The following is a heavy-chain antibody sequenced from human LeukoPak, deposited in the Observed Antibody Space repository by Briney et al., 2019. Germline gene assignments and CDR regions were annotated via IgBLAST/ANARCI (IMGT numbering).Heavy chain of an antibody. Sequence: SETLSLTCTVSGASISSYYWSWIRQPPGKGLEWIGYIYYSGSTNYNPSLKSRVTISVDTSKNQFSLKPSSVTAADTAVYYCARGVRYYYGMDVWGLGTTVTVSS. CDR3: ARGVRYYYGMDV. CDR1: GASISSYY. V-gene: IGHV4-59*01. J-gene: IGHJ6*02. CDR2: IYYSGST.